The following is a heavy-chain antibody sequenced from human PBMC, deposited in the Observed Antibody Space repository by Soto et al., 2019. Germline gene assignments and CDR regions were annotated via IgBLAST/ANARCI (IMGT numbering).Heavy chain of an antibody. J-gene: IGHJ5*02. CDR3: ATSGGTAP. D-gene: IGHD1-1*01. CDR2: INPNSGET. Sequence: SVKVSWKASGYTFTGYHMHWVRQAPGQGLEWMGWINPNSGETIYAQKFQGRVTMTEDTSTDTAYMELSSLRSEDTAVYYCATSGGTAPWGQGTLVTVSS. V-gene: IGHV1-2*02. CDR1: GYTFTGYH.